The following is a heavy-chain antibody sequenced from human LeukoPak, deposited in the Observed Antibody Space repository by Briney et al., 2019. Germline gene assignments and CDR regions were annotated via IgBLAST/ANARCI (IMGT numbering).Heavy chain of an antibody. CDR2: IKQDGSEK. CDR1: GFTFSSYW. D-gene: IGHD3-22*01. CDR3: AREGVYDSSGYYFDY. J-gene: IGHJ4*02. V-gene: IGHV3-7*01. Sequence: HAGGSLRLSCAASGFTFSSYWMSWVRQAPGKGLEWVANIKQDGSEKYYVDSVKGRFTISSDNAKNSLYLQMNSLRAEDTAVYYCAREGVYDSSGYYFDYWGQGTLVTVSS.